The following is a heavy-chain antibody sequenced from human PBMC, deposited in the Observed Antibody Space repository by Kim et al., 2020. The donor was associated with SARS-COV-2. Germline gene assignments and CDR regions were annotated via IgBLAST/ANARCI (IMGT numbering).Heavy chain of an antibody. CDR3: ARQFGSDWAGGGWTQRDH. D-gene: IGHD6-19*01. V-gene: IGHV5-51*01. J-gene: IGHJ4*02. CDR1: GYIFTSYW. CDR2: IYPGDSET. Sequence: GESLKISCKGSGYIFTSYWIGWVRQMPGKGLEWMGIIYPGDSETIYSPSFQGQVTISADKSINTAFLQWSSLKASDTAMYYCARQFGSDWAGGGWTQRDHWGQGTLVTVSS.